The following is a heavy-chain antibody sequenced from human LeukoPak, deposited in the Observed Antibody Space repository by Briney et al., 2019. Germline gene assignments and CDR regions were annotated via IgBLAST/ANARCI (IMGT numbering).Heavy chain of an antibody. CDR2: ISGFRGNT. V-gene: IGHV1-18*01. Sequence: ASVKVSCKASGYTFIAYGLSWVRQAPGQGLAWIACISGFRGNTNYAQKFQGRVTMTTDTSTTTAYMELRSLSSDDTAVYFCARDFLSYDGTENHYDDTFDIWGQGTMVTVSS. J-gene: IGHJ3*02. D-gene: IGHD3-22*01. CDR1: GYTFIAYG. CDR3: ARDFLSYDGTENHYDDTFDI.